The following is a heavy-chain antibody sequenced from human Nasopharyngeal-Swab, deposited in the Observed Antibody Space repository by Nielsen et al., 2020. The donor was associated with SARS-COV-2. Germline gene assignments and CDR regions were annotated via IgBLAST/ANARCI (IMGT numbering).Heavy chain of an antibody. CDR2: IYYSGST. CDR1: GGSISSSSYY. V-gene: IGHV4-39*01. D-gene: IGHD2-8*01. J-gene: IGHJ5*02. CDR3: ARYASHIVLMVYAMGWFDP. Sequence: SETLSLTCTVSGGSISSSSYYWGWIRQPPGKGLEWIGSIYYSGSTYYNPSLKSRVTISVDTSKNQFSLKLSSVTAADTAVYYCARYASHIVLMVYAMGWFDPWGQGTLVTVSS.